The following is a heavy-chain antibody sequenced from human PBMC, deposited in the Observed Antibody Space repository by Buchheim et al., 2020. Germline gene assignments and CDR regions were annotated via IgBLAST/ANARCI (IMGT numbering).Heavy chain of an antibody. CDR1: GYTFTSYY. V-gene: IGHV1-46*01. CDR2: INPSGGST. Sequence: QVQLVQSGAEVKKPGASVKVSCKASGYTFTSYYMHWVRQAPGRGLEWMGIINPSGGSTSYAQKFQGRVTMTRATSTSTVYMELSSLRSEDTAVYYCVRDRGHDYGDYVHDYWGQGTL. J-gene: IGHJ4*02. D-gene: IGHD4-17*01. CDR3: VRDRGHDYGDYVHDY.